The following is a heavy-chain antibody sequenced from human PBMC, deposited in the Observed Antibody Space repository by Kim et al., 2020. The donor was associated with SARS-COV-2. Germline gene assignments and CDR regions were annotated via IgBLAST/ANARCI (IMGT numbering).Heavy chain of an antibody. V-gene: IGHV4-34*01. J-gene: IGHJ4*01. D-gene: IGHD3-3*01. CDR2: INHSGST. CDR3: ARGITIFGVVIKGVFGY. Sequence: SETLSLTCAVYGGSFSGYYWSWIRQPPGKGLEWIGEINHSGSTNYNPSLKSRVTISVDTSKNQFSLKLSSVTAADTAVYYCARGITIFGVVIKGVFGYWG. CDR1: GGSFSGYY.